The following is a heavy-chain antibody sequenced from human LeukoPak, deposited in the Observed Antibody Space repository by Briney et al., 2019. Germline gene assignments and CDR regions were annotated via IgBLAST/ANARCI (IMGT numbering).Heavy chain of an antibody. D-gene: IGHD3-22*01. CDR2: INPNSGGT. J-gene: IGHJ4*02. CDR1: GYAFTGYY. V-gene: IGHV1-2*02. Sequence: ASVKVSCKASGYAFTGYYMHWVRQAPGQRLEWMGWINPNSGGTNYAQKFQGRVTMTRDTSISTAYMELSRLRSNDTAVYYCARWYYGSSAHIDSWGQGTLVTVSS. CDR3: ARWYYGSSAHIDS.